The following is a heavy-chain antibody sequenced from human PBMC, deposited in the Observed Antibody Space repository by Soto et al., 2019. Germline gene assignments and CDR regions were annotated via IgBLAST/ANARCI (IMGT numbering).Heavy chain of an antibody. Sequence: ETLSLTCTVSGGSISSSSYYWGWIRQPPGKGLEWIGSIHYSGSTYYNPSLKSRVTISVDTSKDQFSLKLSSVTAADTAVYYCARLLRGYSYGNSMDVWGQGTTVTVSS. V-gene: IGHV4-39*01. D-gene: IGHD5-18*01. CDR3: ARLLRGYSYGNSMDV. CDR1: GGSISSSSYY. CDR2: IHYSGST. J-gene: IGHJ6*02.